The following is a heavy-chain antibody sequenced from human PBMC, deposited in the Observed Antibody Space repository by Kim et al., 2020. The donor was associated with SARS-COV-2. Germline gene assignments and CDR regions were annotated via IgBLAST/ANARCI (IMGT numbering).Heavy chain of an antibody. V-gene: IGHV4-34*01. CDR2: INHSGST. J-gene: IGHJ3*02. Sequence: SETLSLTCAVYGGSFSGYYWSWIRQPPGKGLEWIGEINHSGSTNYNPSLKSRVTISVDTSKNQFSLKLSSVTAADTAVYYCAREVAAPLLLAFDIWGQGTMVTVSS. CDR3: AREVAAPLLLAFDI. CDR1: GGSFSGYY. D-gene: IGHD6-19*01.